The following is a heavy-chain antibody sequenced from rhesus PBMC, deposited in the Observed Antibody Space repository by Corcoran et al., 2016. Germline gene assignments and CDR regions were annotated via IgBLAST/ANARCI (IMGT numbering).Heavy chain of an antibody. CDR1: GYTFIDYF. D-gene: IGHD1-44*02. J-gene: IGHJ4*01. Sequence: EVQLVQSGAEVKKPGASVKISCKASGYTFIDYFLQWVRQAPGKGLGRRGRFDHEACDATHDRRFQDSGTFPGDPSTDSAYVELSSLRSEDTAVYYCAGATFDCWGQGVLVAVSS. V-gene: IGHV1-111*02. CDR3: AGATFDC. CDR2: FDHEACDA.